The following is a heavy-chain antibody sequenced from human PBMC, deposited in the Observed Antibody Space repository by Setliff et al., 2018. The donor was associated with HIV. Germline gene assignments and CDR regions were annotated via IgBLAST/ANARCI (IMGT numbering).Heavy chain of an antibody. D-gene: IGHD3-3*01. J-gene: IGHJ6*03. Sequence: SETLSLTCTVSGDSISSGGYQWTWIRQHPGRGLEYIGYIFYSGGTYYNPSLKSRLTMSVDTSKNQFSLKLNSTTAADTAVYYCARATYILHFFEWSPHSSLYYYYMDVWGKGTTVTVSS. CDR2: IFYSGGT. CDR3: ARATYILHFFEWSPHSSLYYYYMDV. CDR1: GDSISSGGYQ. V-gene: IGHV4-31*03.